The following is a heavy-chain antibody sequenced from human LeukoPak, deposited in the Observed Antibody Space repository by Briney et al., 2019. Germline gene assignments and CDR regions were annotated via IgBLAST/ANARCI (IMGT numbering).Heavy chain of an antibody. CDR2: ISSSGSTI. V-gene: IGHV3-11*01. D-gene: IGHD3-10*01. CDR3: ARAGYYGSGSDY. CDR1: GFTFSDYY. Sequence: KAGGSLRLFCAASGFTFSDYYMSWIRQAQGKGLEGVSYISSSGSTIYYADSVKGRFTISRDNAKNSLYLQMNSLRAEDTAVYYCARAGYYGSGSDYWGQGTLVTVSS. J-gene: IGHJ4*02.